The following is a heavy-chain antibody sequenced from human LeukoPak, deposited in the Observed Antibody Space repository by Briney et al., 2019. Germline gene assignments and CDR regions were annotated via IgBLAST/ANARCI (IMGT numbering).Heavy chain of an antibody. D-gene: IGHD3-22*01. Sequence: GGSLRLSCVASRFTFSKFWMSWVRQAPGKGLEWVANIKKDGSEKYYVDSVKGRFTISRDNAKNSLYLQMNSLRAEDTAVYYCAKDRGGRVRDSSGYYYFDYWGQGTLVTVSS. J-gene: IGHJ4*02. CDR1: RFTFSKFW. CDR2: IKKDGSEK. CDR3: AKDRGGRVRDSSGYYYFDY. V-gene: IGHV3-7*03.